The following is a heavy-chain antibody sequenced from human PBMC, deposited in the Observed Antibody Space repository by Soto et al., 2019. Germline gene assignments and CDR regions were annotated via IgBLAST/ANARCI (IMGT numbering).Heavy chain of an antibody. CDR2: IIPIFGTA. Sequence: SVKVSCKASGGTFSSYAISWVRQAPGQGLEWMGGIIPIFGTANYAQKFQGRVTITADESTSTAYMELSSLRSEDTAVYYCARDLGYSYGDYYYYGMDVWGQGTTVT. CDR3: ARDLGYSYGDYYYYGMDV. J-gene: IGHJ6*02. D-gene: IGHD5-18*01. V-gene: IGHV1-69*13. CDR1: GGTFSSYA.